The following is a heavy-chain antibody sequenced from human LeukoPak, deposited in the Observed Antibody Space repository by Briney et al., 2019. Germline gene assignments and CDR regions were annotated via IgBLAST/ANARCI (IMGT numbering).Heavy chain of an antibody. CDR3: ARRSSYYYDSPENS. V-gene: IGHV5-51*01. D-gene: IGHD3-22*01. Sequence: PGESLKISCKGSGSIFTKYWIGWVRQMPGKGLEWMGIIYPGDSDTRYSPSFQGHVTISADKSTSTAYLQWSSLKASDTAMYYCARRSSYYYDSPENSWGQGTLVTVSS. CDR2: IYPGDSDT. CDR1: GSIFTKYW. J-gene: IGHJ4*02.